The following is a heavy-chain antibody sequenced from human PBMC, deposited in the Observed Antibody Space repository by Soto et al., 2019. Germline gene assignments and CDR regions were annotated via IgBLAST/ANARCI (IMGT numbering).Heavy chain of an antibody. CDR2: IYYSGST. D-gene: IGHD3-3*01. Sequence: PSETLSLTCTVSSGSMSGYYWNWIRQPPGKGLEWIGYIYYSGSTNYNPSLKSRVTISVDTSKNQLSLKLSSVTAADTAVYYCARAGDYDFWSGYSNDAFEIWGQGTMVTVSS. J-gene: IGHJ3*02. CDR3: ARAGDYDFWSGYSNDAFEI. V-gene: IGHV4-59*01. CDR1: SGSMSGYY.